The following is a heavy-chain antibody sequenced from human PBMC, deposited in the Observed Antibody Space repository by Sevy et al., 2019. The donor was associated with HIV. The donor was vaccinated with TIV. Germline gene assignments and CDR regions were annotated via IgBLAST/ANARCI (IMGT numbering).Heavy chain of an antibody. Sequence: GGSLRLSCAASGFTVSSNYMSWVRQAPGKGLEWVSVIYSGGSTYYADSVKGRFTISRDNSKNTLYLQMNSLRAEDTAVYYCARDPVPPGAHYYDSSGYFDIWGQGTMVTVSS. D-gene: IGHD3-22*01. V-gene: IGHV3-66*02. CDR1: GFTVSSNY. J-gene: IGHJ3*02. CDR3: ARDPVPPGAHYYDSSGYFDI. CDR2: IYSGGST.